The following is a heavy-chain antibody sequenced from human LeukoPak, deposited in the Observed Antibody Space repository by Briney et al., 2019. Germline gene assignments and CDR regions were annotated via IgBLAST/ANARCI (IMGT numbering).Heavy chain of an antibody. Sequence: GGCPRLSPAASGSTLSSYSMNWVRQAPREGLERVSPISSSSSYIYYADSVKGRFTISRDNAKNSLYLQMNSLRAEDTAVYYCARDSGYSSSWHHFDYWGQGTLVTVSS. CDR1: GSTLSSYS. CDR3: ARDSGYSSSWHHFDY. V-gene: IGHV3-21*01. CDR2: ISSSSSYI. D-gene: IGHD6-13*01. J-gene: IGHJ4*02.